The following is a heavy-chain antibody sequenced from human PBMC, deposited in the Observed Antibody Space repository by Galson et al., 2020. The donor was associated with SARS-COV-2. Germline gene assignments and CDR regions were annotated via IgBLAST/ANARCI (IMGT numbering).Heavy chain of an antibody. CDR1: GYTFTGYY. CDR3: AREEPGRLPAAGTDFNWFDP. D-gene: IGHD6-13*01. Sequence: GESLKISCKASGYTFTGYYMHWVRQAHGQGLEWMGWINPNSGGTNYAQKFQGRVTMTRDTSISTAYMELSRLRSDDTAVYYCAREEPGRLPAAGTDFNWFDPWGQGTLVTVSS. V-gene: IGHV1-2*02. J-gene: IGHJ5*02. CDR2: INPNSGGT.